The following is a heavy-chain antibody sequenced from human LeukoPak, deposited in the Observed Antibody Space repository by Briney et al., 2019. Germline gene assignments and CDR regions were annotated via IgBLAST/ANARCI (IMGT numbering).Heavy chain of an antibody. CDR3: TTRMVRGPTQTES. CDR1: GFTFRNAW. CDR2: IKRKTDGGTT. Sequence: GGALRLSCAASGFTFRNAWMSSVREAPGKGLEWVCRIKRKTDGGTTDYAAPVKGRFSVSRDDSKNALYLQMNSLKTVDAALYYCTTRMVRGPTQTESWGQGTLVTVSS. D-gene: IGHD3-10*01. V-gene: IGHV3-15*01. J-gene: IGHJ4*02.